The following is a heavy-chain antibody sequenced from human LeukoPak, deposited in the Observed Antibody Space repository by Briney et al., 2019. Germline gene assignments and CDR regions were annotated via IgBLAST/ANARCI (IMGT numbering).Heavy chain of an antibody. V-gene: IGHV3-23*01. Sequence: GASLRLSCAASGFTFSSYAMSWVRQAPGKGLEWVSAISGSGGSTYYADSVKGRFTISRDNSKNTLYLQMNSLRAEDTAVYYCAKEGGYCTSTSCSLSWFDPWGQGTLVTVSS. J-gene: IGHJ5*02. CDR3: AKEGGYCTSTSCSLSWFDP. CDR1: GFTFSSYA. D-gene: IGHD2-2*01. CDR2: ISGSGGST.